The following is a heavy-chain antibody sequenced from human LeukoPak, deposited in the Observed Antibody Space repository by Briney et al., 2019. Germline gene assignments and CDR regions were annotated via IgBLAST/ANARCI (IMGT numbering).Heavy chain of an antibody. Sequence: SETLSLTCAVSGGSISSGGYSWSWIRQPPGKGLEWIGYIYYSGSTYYNPSLKSRVTISVDTSKNQFSLKLSSVTAADTAVYYCARENFMITFGGVIVKSYYYMDVWGKGTTVTISS. D-gene: IGHD3-16*02. CDR3: ARENFMITFGGVIVKSYYYMDV. J-gene: IGHJ6*03. CDR2: IYYSGST. CDR1: GGSISSGGYS. V-gene: IGHV4-30-4*07.